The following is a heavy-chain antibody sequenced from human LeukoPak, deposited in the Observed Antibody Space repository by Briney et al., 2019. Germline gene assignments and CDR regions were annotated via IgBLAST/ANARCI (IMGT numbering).Heavy chain of an antibody. CDR2: IYTSGST. CDR1: GGSISSYY. Sequence: SETLSLTCTVSGGSISSYYWSWIRQPAGKGLEWIGRIYTSGSTNYNPSLKSRVTMSVDTSKNQFSLKLSSVTAADTAVYYCAGGYSYGSTYYYMDVWGKGTTVTISS. J-gene: IGHJ6*03. V-gene: IGHV4-4*07. D-gene: IGHD5-18*01. CDR3: AGGYSYGSTYYYMDV.